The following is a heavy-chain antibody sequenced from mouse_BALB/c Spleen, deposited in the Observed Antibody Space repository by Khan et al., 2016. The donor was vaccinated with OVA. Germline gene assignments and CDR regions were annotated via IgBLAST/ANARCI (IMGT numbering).Heavy chain of an antibody. CDR2: ITPYTGEP. D-gene: IGHD3-1*01. Sequence: VQLVESGPELKKPGEPVKISCTASGYTFTKTGMHWAKQAPGQGLKWMGWITPYTGEPTYAADFKGRFAFSLETSASTAYLQLNNLTTEDTATEVCARVGDAGTMGSWGQGTSVTGSP. V-gene: IGHV9-3-1*01. CDR3: ARVGDAGTMGS. J-gene: IGHJ4*01. CDR1: GYTFTKTG.